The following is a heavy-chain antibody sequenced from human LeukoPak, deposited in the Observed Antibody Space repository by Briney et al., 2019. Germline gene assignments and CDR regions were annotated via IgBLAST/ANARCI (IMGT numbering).Heavy chain of an antibody. V-gene: IGHV3-23*01. CDR2: ISGSGGST. CDR1: GFTFSSYG. CDR3: AKGVVVAPDVTPFDY. Sequence: GGSLRLSCAASGFTFSSYGMTWVRQAPGKGLEWVSVISGSGGSTNYADSVKGRFTISRDNSKNTLYLQMNSLRAEDTAVYYCAKGVVVAPDVTPFDYWGQGTLVTVSS. J-gene: IGHJ4*02. D-gene: IGHD2-2*01.